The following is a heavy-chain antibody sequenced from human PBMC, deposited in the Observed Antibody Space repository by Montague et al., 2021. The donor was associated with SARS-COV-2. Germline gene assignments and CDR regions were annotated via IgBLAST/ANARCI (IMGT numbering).Heavy chain of an antibody. V-gene: IGHV4-59*01. CDR2: IFLSGAT. J-gene: IGHJ6*02. D-gene: IGHD3-10*01. CDR1: GDSISDYY. Sequence: SETLSLTCTVSGDSISDYYWSWIRQPPGMGLEWIGYIFLSGATNYNPPLKSRVIISRDTSKSQFSLRLSSVTAADTAIYYCARTSRGSRYFYGVDVWGQGTTVTVSS. CDR3: ARTSRGSRYFYGVDV.